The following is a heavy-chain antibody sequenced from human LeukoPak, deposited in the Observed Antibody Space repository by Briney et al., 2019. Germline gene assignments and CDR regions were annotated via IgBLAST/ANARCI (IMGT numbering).Heavy chain of an antibody. CDR3: ARGYYDILTGYYRDLN. J-gene: IGHJ4*02. CDR2: IYYSGST. V-gene: IGHV4-39*01. Sequence: SETLSLACTVSGGSISSSSYYWGWIRQPPGKGLEWIGSIYYSGSTYYNPSLKSRVTISVDTSKNQFSLKLSSVTAADTAVYYCARGYYDILTGYYRDLNWGQGTLVTVSS. D-gene: IGHD3-9*01. CDR1: GGSISSSSYY.